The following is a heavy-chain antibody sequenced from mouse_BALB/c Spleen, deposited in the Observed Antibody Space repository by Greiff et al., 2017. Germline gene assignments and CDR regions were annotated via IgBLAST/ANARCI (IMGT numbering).Heavy chain of an antibody. CDR1: GFTFTDYY. J-gene: IGHJ1*01. D-gene: IGHD2-10*01. CDR2: IRNKANGYTT. Sequence: EVQGVESGGGLVQPGGSLRLSCATSGFTFTDYYMSWVRQPPGKALEWLGFIRNKANGYTTEYSASVKGRFTISRDNSQSILYLQMNTLRAEDSATYYCARAYYGNYYWYFDVWGAGTTVTVSS. CDR3: ARAYYGNYYWYFDV. V-gene: IGHV7-3*02.